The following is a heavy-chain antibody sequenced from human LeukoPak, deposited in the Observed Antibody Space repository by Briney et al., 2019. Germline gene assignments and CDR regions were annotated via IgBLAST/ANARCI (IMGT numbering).Heavy chain of an antibody. Sequence: ASVKVSCKASGYTFTSYAMNWVRQAPGQGLEWMGWINTNTGNPTYAQGFTGRFVFSLDTSVSTAFLQISSLKAEDTAVYYCARVSSSWYVGWFDPWGQRTLVTVSS. CDR1: GYTFTSYA. CDR3: ARVSSSWYVGWFDP. V-gene: IGHV7-4-1*02. CDR2: INTNTGNP. J-gene: IGHJ5*02. D-gene: IGHD6-13*01.